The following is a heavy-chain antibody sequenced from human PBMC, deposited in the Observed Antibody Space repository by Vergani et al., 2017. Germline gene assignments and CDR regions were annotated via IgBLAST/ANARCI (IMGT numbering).Heavy chain of an antibody. J-gene: IGHJ6*03. Sequence: QVQLVESGGGVVQPGRSLRLSCAASGFTFSSYGMHWVRPAPGKGLEGVAVIWYDGSNKEYADSVKGRFTISRDNSKNTLYLQMNSLRAEDTAVYYCARGFGGPGGYYMDVWGKGTTVTVSS. V-gene: IGHV3-33*01. D-gene: IGHD3-10*01. CDR2: IWYDGSNK. CDR3: ARGFGGPGGYYMDV. CDR1: GFTFSSYG.